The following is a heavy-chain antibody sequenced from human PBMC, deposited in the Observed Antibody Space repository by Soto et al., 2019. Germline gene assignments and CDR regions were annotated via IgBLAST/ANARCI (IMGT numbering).Heavy chain of an antibody. CDR1: SAPVSSTTYT. CDR2: VYYGGRS. V-gene: IGHV4-39*07. Sequence: SETLSLTCTVSSAPVSSTTYTWGWIRQPPGKGLEWVASVYYGGRSYYNPSLKSRVTISVDTSKNQFSLKLSSVTAADTAVYYCARDLDPWGQGTLVTVSS. J-gene: IGHJ5*02. CDR3: ARDLDP.